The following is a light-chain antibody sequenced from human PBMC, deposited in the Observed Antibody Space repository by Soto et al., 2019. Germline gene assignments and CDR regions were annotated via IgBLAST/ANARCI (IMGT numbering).Light chain of an antibody. Sequence: DIQMTQSPSSLSASVGDRVTITCKASQDISTYLNWYQQKPGKAPKLLIYGASNLETGVPSRFSGGGSGTDFTFTISSLQPEDVATYHCQQYANLPYTFGQGTKMEIK. J-gene: IGKJ2*01. V-gene: IGKV1-33*01. CDR1: QDISTY. CDR3: QQYANLPYT. CDR2: GAS.